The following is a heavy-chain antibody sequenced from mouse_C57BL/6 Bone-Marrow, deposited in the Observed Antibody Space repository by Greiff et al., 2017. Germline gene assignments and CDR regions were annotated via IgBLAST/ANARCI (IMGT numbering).Heavy chain of an antibody. V-gene: IGHV5-17*01. J-gene: IGHJ4*01. CDR3: AKYYYGSSYDYYAMDY. D-gene: IGHD1-1*01. CDR1: GFTFSDYG. Sequence: EVQLVESGGGLVKPGGSLKLSCAASGFTFSDYGMHWVRQAPEKGLEWVAYISSGSSTTYYADTVKGRFTISRDNAKNTLFLQMTSLRSEDTAMYYCAKYYYGSSYDYYAMDYWGQGTSVTVSS. CDR2: ISSGSSTT.